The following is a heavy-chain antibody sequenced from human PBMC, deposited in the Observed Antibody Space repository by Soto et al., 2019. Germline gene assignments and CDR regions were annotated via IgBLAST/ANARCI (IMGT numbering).Heavy chain of an antibody. CDR2: IYYTGST. D-gene: IGHD6-13*01. J-gene: IGHJ4*02. V-gene: IGHV4-30-4*01. Sequence: SETLSLTCTVSGGSISTGDYFWSWIRQPPGKGLKWIGYIYYTGSTFYNPSLRSRVTISGDTSKNEFSLKLSSVTAADTAVYYCARGRGSSWYFDYWGQGTLVTVSS. CDR3: ARGRGSSWYFDY. CDR1: GGSISTGDYF.